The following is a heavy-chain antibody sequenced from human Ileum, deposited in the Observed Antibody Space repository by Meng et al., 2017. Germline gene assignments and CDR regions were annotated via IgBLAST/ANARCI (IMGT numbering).Heavy chain of an antibody. V-gene: IGHV4-31*11. CDR1: SGFHSSGRYH. CDR2: IYHSGTT. CDR3: ALTPDSSNMHNAFKI. D-gene: IGHD3-22*01. Sequence: SGPVLVQPSQPPSLSCAFSSGFHSSGRYHCSWLRQLPRKGLEYIGYIYHSGTTYYSPSLKSRVNISVDTYRNQFSLRMSSVAAADTAVYYCALTPDSSNMHNAFKIWGQGTKVTVSS. J-gene: IGHJ3*02.